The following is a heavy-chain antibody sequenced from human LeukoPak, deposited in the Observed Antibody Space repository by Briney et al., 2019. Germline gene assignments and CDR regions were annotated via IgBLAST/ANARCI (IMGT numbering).Heavy chain of an antibody. CDR3: ARLSQLWSGYYIGPYYYYGMDV. CDR2: IYYSGNT. V-gene: IGHV4-61*01. Sequence: SETLSLTCTVSGGSVSSGSYYWSWIRQPPGKGLEWIGYIYYSGNTNYNPSLKSRVTISVDTSKNQFSLKLSSVTAADTAVYYCARLSQLWSGYYIGPYYYYGMDVWGQGTTVTVSS. J-gene: IGHJ6*02. D-gene: IGHD3-3*01. CDR1: GGSVSSGSYY.